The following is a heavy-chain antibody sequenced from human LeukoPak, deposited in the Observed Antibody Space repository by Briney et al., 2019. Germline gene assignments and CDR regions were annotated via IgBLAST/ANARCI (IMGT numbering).Heavy chain of an antibody. CDR1: GGTFNNSA. D-gene: IGHD4-17*01. CDR2: IMPLFGTA. J-gene: IGHJ5*02. V-gene: IGHV1-69*05. CDR3: ARDVHGDYGSGWFDP. Sequence: ASVKVSCKASGGTFNNSAISWVRQAPGQGLEWLGGIMPLFGTAGYAQKFRGRVTITKDESTRTVYLELTSLTSDDTAVYYCARDVHGDYGSGWFDPWGQGTLVSVSS.